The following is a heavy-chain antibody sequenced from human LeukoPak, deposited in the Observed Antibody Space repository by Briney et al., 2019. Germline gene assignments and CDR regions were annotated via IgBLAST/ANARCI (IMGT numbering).Heavy chain of an antibody. J-gene: IGHJ4*02. CDR1: YYTFTNYG. V-gene: IGHV1-2*02. Sequence: GASVKVSCKASYYTFTNYGITWVRQAPGQGLEWMGWINPNNGGTNFAQKFQGSVALTRDTAFSTVYMELSRLRFDDTAVYYCARARPGWSGYYTPYYDYWGQGTLVTVSS. CDR2: INPNNGGT. D-gene: IGHD3-3*01. CDR3: ARARPGWSGYYTPYYDY.